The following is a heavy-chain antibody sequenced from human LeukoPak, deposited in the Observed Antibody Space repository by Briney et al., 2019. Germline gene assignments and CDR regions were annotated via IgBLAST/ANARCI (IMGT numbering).Heavy chain of an antibody. V-gene: IGHV4-34*01. CDR2: INHSGST. J-gene: IGHJ2*01. CDR1: GRSFSGYY. CDR3: ATAHGRYCSSTSCSRRRFFDL. Sequence: SETLSLTCAVYGRSFSGYYWSWIRQPPGKGLEWIGEINHSGSTNYNPSLKSRVTISVDTSKNQFSLKLSSVTAADTAVYYCATAHGRYCSSTSCSRRRFFDLWGRGTLVTVSS. D-gene: IGHD2-2*01.